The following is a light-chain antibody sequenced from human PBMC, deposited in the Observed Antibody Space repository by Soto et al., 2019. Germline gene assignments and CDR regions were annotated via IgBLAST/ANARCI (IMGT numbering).Light chain of an antibody. CDR2: TTS. J-gene: IGKJ1*01. Sequence: DIQMTQSPSSLSAAVGDRVTITCRASQSITTYLNWYQQKPGKAPNLLIYTTSNLESGVPSRFSGSGSGTDFTLTINSLQPEDFATYFCQQSYSRPPTFGQGTKVDIK. V-gene: IGKV1-39*01. CDR1: QSITTY. CDR3: QQSYSRPPT.